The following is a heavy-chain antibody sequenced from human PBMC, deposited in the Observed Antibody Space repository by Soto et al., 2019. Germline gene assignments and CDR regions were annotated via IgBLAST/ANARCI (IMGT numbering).Heavy chain of an antibody. J-gene: IGHJ4*02. V-gene: IGHV4-39*01. D-gene: IGHD6-6*01. CDR3: ARHGYSSSYHFDY. CDR1: GGSISSSSYY. CDR2: IYYSGST. Sequence: LSLTCTVSGGSISSSSYYWGWIRQPPGKGLEWIGSIYYSGSTYYNPSLKSRVTISVDTSKNQFSLKLSSVTAADTAVYYCARHGYSSSYHFDYWGQGXLVTVSS.